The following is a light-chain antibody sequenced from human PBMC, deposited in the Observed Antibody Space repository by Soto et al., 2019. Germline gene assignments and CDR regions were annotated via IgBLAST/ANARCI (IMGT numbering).Light chain of an antibody. CDR2: GAS. CDR3: QQYGSSIRYT. Sequence: DIVLTQSPGTLSLSPGERATLSCRASRSLARNYLAWYQQKPGQAPRLLFYGASTRATGVPDRFSGSGSGTDFVLTIIRLEPEDFAIYYCQQYGSSIRYTFGQGTKLEI. V-gene: IGKV3-20*01. CDR1: RSLARNY. J-gene: IGKJ2*01.